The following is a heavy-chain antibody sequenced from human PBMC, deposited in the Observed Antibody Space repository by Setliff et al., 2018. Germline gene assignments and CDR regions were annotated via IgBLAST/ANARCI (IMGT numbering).Heavy chain of an antibody. D-gene: IGHD3-3*01. CDR2: INHSGST. CDR3: ATELRSPFWHFDL. Sequence: SETLSLTCTVYGGSFSDYYWGWVRQPPGKGLEWIGEINHSGSTNYIPSLKSRLTITVDTSTGTSYMDLRSLRSDDTAIYYCATELRSPFWHFDLWGQGSLVTVSS. V-gene: IGHV4-34*10. J-gene: IGHJ4*02. CDR1: GGSFSDYY.